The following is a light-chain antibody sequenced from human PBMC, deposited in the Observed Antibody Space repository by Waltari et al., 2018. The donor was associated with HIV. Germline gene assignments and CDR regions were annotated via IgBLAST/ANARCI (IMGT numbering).Light chain of an antibody. CDR1: HIGPTN. V-gene: IGLV3-21*02. J-gene: IGLJ3*02. CDR3: QVWDYNSDRWV. Sequence: SYVLTQPPSVSVAPGQTARITCGGTHIGPTNIPWYQPRPGQAPVLVVSDDSDRPSDIPERFSGSNSANTATLSISRVEAGDEADYYCQVWDYNSDRWVFGGGTKLTVL. CDR2: DDS.